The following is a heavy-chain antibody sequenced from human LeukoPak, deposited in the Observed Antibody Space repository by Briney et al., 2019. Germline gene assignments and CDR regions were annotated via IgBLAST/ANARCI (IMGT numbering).Heavy chain of an antibody. D-gene: IGHD1-26*01. V-gene: IGHV3-30*03. CDR2: ISYDGSNK. CDR1: GFTFSSYG. J-gene: IGHJ3*02. Sequence: GGSLRLSCAASGFTFSSYGMHWVRQAPGKGLEWVAVISYDGSNKYYADSVKGRFTISRDNSKNTLYLQMNSLRAEDTAVYYCARWDPEGAFDIWGQGTMVTVSS. CDR3: ARWDPEGAFDI.